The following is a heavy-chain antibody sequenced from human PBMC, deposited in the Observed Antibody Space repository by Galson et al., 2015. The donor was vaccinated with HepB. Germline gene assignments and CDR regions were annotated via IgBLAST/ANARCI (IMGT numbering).Heavy chain of an antibody. V-gene: IGHV1-3*01. J-gene: IGHJ6*02. D-gene: IGHD6-6*01. Sequence: SVKVSCKASGYTFTSYAMHWVRQAPGQRLEWMGWINAGNGNTKYSQKFQGRVTITRDTSASTAYMELSSLRSEDTAVYYCAGGEYSSPWAPGHGDYYYYYGMDVWGQGTTVTVSS. CDR3: AGGEYSSPWAPGHGDYYYYYGMDV. CDR1: GYTFTSYA. CDR2: INAGNGNT.